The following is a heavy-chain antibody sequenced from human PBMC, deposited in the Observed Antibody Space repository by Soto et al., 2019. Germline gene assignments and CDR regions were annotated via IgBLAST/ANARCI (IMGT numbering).Heavy chain of an antibody. V-gene: IGHV2-5*02. D-gene: IGHD6-19*01. CDR3: SDRHWLARGRGWFDP. Sequence: QITLKESGPTLVKPTETLTLTCTLSGFSLSSGVGVGWVRQPPGKALEWLAVIYLDNDRRPSPSLKTRLTITKDTSKNQVFLTMTNMDPVDTATYYCSDRHWLARGRGWFDPWGPGTLVTVSS. CDR2: IYLDNDR. J-gene: IGHJ5*02. CDR1: GFSLSSGVG.